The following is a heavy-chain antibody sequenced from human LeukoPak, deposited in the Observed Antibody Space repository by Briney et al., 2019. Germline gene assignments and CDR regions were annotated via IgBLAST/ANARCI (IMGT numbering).Heavy chain of an antibody. CDR3: ARDIGSGWYVEAPDY. D-gene: IGHD6-19*01. Sequence: ASVKVSCKASGYTFTGYYMHWVRQAPGQGLEWMGWINPNSGGTNYAQKFQGRVTMTRDTSISTAYMEPSRLRSDDTAVYYCARDIGSGWYVEAPDYWGQGTLVTVSS. J-gene: IGHJ4*02. V-gene: IGHV1-2*02. CDR1: GYTFTGYY. CDR2: INPNSGGT.